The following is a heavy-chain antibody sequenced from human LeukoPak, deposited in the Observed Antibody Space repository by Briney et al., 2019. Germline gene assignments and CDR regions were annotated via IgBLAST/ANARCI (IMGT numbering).Heavy chain of an antibody. CDR3: ARDQYGSGSYFDY. Sequence: PGRSLRLSCAASGFTFSSYAMHWVRQAPGKGLEWVAVISYDGSNKYYADSAKGRFTISRDNSKNTLYLQMNSLRAEDTAVYYCARDQYGSGSYFDYWGQGTLVTVSS. CDR2: ISYDGSNK. CDR1: GFTFSSYA. D-gene: IGHD3-10*01. V-gene: IGHV3-30*04. J-gene: IGHJ4*02.